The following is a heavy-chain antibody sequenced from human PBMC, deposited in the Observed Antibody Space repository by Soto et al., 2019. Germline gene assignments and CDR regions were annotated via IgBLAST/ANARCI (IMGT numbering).Heavy chain of an antibody. D-gene: IGHD4-17*01. CDR1: GFAIRNYE. Sequence: PGGSLRLSCAASGFAIRNYEMNWVRQAPGKGLEWVSYINSGGTSKKYTDSVEGRFTISRDTALNSLYLQMDSLRDEDTAIYYCAREYSGDSFDFWGQVILVTVSS. V-gene: IGHV3-48*03. CDR3: AREYSGDSFDF. J-gene: IGHJ4*02. CDR2: INSGGTSK.